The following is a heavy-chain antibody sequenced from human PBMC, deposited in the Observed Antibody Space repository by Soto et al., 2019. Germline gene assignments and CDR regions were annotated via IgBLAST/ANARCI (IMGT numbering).Heavy chain of an antibody. CDR3: AREVTVASYSFDF. J-gene: IGHJ4*02. CDR2: IIPIFNSA. CDR1: GGTFNNYA. Sequence: QVQLVQSGAEVNRPGSSVKVSCKASGGTFNNYALSWVRQAPGQGLEWMGGIIPIFNSANYAQKFQGRVTITADDSTSTAYMELRSLSPDDTAVYYCAREVTVASYSFDFWGQGTLVTVCS. D-gene: IGHD5-12*01. V-gene: IGHV1-69*01.